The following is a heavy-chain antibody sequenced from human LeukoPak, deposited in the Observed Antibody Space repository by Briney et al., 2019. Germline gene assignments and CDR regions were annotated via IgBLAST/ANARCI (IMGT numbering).Heavy chain of an antibody. D-gene: IGHD6-19*01. CDR3: AKDSSSGWSKSPNYFDY. CDR2: ISYDGSNK. CDR1: GFTFSSYG. V-gene: IGHV3-30*18. Sequence: GGSLRLSCAASGFTFSSYGMHWVRQAPGKGLEWVAVISYDGSNKYYADSVKGRFTISRDNSKNTLYLQMNSLRAEDTAVYYCAKDSSSGWSKSPNYFDYWGQGTLVTVSS. J-gene: IGHJ4*02.